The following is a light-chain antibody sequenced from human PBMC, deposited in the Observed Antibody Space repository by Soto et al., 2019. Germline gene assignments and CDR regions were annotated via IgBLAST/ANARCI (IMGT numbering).Light chain of an antibody. V-gene: IGKV3-11*01. CDR3: QPRNNRPFS. Sequence: EIVLTQSPATLSLSPGERATLSCRASQSVNNYLAWYQQRPGQAPRLLISDASYRATGIPARFSGSGSGTDFTLTISSLEPEYFAVYDGQPRNNRPFSFGPGTKVYIK. CDR1: QSVNNY. J-gene: IGKJ3*01. CDR2: DAS.